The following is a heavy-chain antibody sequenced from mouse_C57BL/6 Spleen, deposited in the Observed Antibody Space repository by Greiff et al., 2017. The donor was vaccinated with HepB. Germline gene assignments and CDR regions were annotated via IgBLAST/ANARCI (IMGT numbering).Heavy chain of an antibody. D-gene: IGHD2-1*01. J-gene: IGHJ4*01. Sequence: QVQLQQPGAELVKPGASVKLSCKASGYTFTSYWMHWVKQRPGQGLEWIGMIHPNSGSTNYNEKFKSKATLTVDKSSSTAYMQLSSLTSEDSAVYYCARDPTNYYLGAMDYWGQGTSVTVSS. CDR3: ARDPTNYYLGAMDY. CDR1: GYTFTSYW. V-gene: IGHV1-64*01. CDR2: IHPNSGST.